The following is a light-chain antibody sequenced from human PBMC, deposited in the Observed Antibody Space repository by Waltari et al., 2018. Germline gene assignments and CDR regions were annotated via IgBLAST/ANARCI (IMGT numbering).Light chain of an antibody. CDR1: SSDVGGYNY. J-gene: IGLJ1*01. CDR3: CSYAGSYTFV. V-gene: IGLV2-11*01. Sequence: QSALTQPRPVSGSPGQSVTISCTGTSSDVGGYNYVSWYQQHPGKAPKLMIYDVTKRPSGVPDRFAGSKSGNTASLTSSGLQAEDEADYSCCSYAGSYTFVFGTGTKVTVL. CDR2: DVT.